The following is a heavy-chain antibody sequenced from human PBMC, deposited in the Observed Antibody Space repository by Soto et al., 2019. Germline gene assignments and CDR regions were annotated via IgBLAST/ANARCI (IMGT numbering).Heavy chain of an antibody. CDR1: GFTFSRYG. V-gene: IGHV3-21*06. Sequence: GGSLRLSCAASGFTFSRYGMNWLRQAPGKGLEWVASISSTTSYVYYADSVKGRFTTSRDNAKNILYLEMYALRTEDTAVYYCARDPSEGRVGNWFESWGQGTLVTVSS. CDR2: ISSTTSYV. D-gene: IGHD2-2*01. CDR3: ARDPSEGRVGNWFES. J-gene: IGHJ5*01.